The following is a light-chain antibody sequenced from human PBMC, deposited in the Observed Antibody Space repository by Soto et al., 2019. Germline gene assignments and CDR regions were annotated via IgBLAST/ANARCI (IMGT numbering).Light chain of an antibody. CDR1: QSISSY. Sequence: DIQMTQSPSSLSASVGDRVTITCRASQSISSYLNWYQQKPGKAPKLLIYAASSLQSGVPSRFSGSGSGTDFTLTSSSLQPEDFATYYCQQSYSTPDTFGGGTQVEIK. V-gene: IGKV1-39*01. J-gene: IGKJ4*01. CDR2: AAS. CDR3: QQSYSTPDT.